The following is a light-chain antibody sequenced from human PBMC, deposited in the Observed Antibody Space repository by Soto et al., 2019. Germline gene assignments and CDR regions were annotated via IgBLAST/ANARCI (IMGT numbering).Light chain of an antibody. CDR1: NSDVGGYNS. V-gene: IGLV2-11*01. Sequence: QSALTQPRSVSGSPGQSVTISCTGTNSDVGGYNSVCWYQQYPGKAPKLMIYDVSERSSGVPDRFSGSKSGNTASLTISGLQAEDEADYYCCSYAETFYVFGTGTKVTVL. CDR2: DVS. CDR3: CSYAETFYV. J-gene: IGLJ1*01.